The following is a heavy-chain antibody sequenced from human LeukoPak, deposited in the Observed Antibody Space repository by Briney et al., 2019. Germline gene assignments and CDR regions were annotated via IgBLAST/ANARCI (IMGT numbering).Heavy chain of an antibody. D-gene: IGHD3-3*01. CDR1: GFTFSSYA. V-gene: IGHV3-23*01. CDR2: ISGSGGST. CDR3: AKDGITIFGVVIASNFDY. J-gene: IGHJ4*02. Sequence: GGSLRLSCAAPGFTFSSYAMSWVRQAPGKGLEWVSAISGSGGSTYYADSVKGRFTISRDNSKNTLYLQMNSLRAEDTAVYYCAKDGITIFGVVIASNFDYWGQGTLVTVFS.